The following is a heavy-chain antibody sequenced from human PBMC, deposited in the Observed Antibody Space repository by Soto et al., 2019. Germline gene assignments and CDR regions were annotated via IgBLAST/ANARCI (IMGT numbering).Heavy chain of an antibody. CDR3: ARGVEMATLAVRYYFDF. J-gene: IGHJ4*02. Sequence: PGGSLRLSCAASGFTFSISEMNWVRQAPGKGLEWLSYISNSGNTIYYADSVKGRFTISRDNARNSLYLHMNSLRAEDTAVYYCARGVEMATLAVRYYFDFWGQGTLVTVSS. CDR1: GFTFSISE. CDR2: ISNSGNTI. V-gene: IGHV3-48*03. D-gene: IGHD5-12*01.